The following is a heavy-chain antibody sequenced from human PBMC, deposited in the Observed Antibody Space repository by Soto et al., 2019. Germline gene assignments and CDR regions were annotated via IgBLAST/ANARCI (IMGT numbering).Heavy chain of an antibody. CDR1: GIAFSDYY. CDR2: IRPSGSRGRTT. V-gene: IGHV3-11*01. D-gene: IGHD1-1*01. CDR3: ATITTLGTLTNWYFDL. Sequence: QVQLVESGGGLVKPGGSLRLSCAASGIAFSDYYVTWIRQAPGKGLEWVSHIRPSGSRGRTTYYADSVKGRFTISRDDAKNSLSLQMTSLRAEDTAVYYCATITTLGTLTNWYFDLWGHGTLVTVSS. J-gene: IGHJ2*01.